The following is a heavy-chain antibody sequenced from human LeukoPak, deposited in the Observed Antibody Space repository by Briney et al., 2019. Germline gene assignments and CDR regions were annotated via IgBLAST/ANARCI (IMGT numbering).Heavy chain of an antibody. J-gene: IGHJ4*02. D-gene: IGHD3-10*01. CDR2: ISWNSGSI. V-gene: IGHV3-9*01. CDR3: AKARTVRGYFDY. CDR1: GFTFSSYW. Sequence: GGSLRLSCAASGFTFSSYWMSWVRQAPGKGLEWVSGISWNSGSIGYADSVKGRFTISRDNAKNSLYLQMNSLRAEDTALYYCAKARTVRGYFDYWGQGTLVTVSS.